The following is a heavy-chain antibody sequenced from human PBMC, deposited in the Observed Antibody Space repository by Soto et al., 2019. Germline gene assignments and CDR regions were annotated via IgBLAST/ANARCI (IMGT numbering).Heavy chain of an antibody. J-gene: IGHJ4*02. Sequence: SETLSLTCTVSGDSISSHYWSWIRQPPGKGLEWIGYIYYSGSTNYNPSLTGRVTISVDTSKNQFSLKLSSVTATDTAVYYCVKGGSGGNWRYYFDYWGQGIQVTVSS. D-gene: IGHD2-15*01. V-gene: IGHV4-59*11. CDR3: VKGGSGGNWRYYFDY. CDR2: IYYSGST. CDR1: GDSISSHY.